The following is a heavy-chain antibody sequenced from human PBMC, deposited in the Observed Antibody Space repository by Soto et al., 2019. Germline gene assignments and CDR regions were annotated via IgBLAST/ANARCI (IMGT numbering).Heavy chain of an antibody. CDR1: GCSINTNTYY. V-gene: IGHV4-39*02. J-gene: IGHJ1*01. D-gene: IGHD2-15*01. Sequence: SATLSLTCAVSGCSINTNTYYWGWIRQPPGKGLEWIGSMSRSGSTHYNPSLKSRLTISLDMSKNHFSLDLRSVTAADTAVFYWGVHVNARGGWHYPHCGQATRVTLAS. CDR3: GVHVNARGGWHYPH. CDR2: MSRSGST.